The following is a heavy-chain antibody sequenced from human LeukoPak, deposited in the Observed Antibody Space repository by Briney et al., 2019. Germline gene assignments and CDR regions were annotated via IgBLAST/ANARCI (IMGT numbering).Heavy chain of an antibody. Sequence: SETLSLTCTVSGASISTYYWSWIRQPPGKGLEWIGDIYYSGSTNYNPSLKSRVTISVDTSRNQFSLNLLSVTAADSAVYYSAGFSAYSYDAYWGQGTLVTVSS. V-gene: IGHV4-59*01. J-gene: IGHJ4*02. CDR2: IYYSGST. CDR3: AGFSAYSYDAY. D-gene: IGHD5-18*01. CDR1: GASISTYY.